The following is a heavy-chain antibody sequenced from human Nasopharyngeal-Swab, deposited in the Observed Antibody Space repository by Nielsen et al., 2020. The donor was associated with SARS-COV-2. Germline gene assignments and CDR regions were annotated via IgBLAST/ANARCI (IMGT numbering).Heavy chain of an antibody. J-gene: IGHJ6*02. CDR2: ISSSSSYV. D-gene: IGHD6-13*01. Sequence: GESLKISCAASGFTFSSYSMNWVRQAPGKGLEWVSSISSSSSYVYYADSVKGRFTISRDNAKNSLYLQMNSLRAEDTAVYYCARGVDSSSWYFPYYYYGMDVWGQGTTVTVSS. CDR1: GFTFSSYS. CDR3: ARGVDSSSWYFPYYYYGMDV. V-gene: IGHV3-21*01.